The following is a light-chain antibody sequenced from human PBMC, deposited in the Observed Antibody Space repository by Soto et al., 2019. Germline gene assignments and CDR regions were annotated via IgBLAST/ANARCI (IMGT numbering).Light chain of an antibody. Sequence: EIVLTQSPGTLSLSPGERATLSCRASQSVSSSYLAWYQQKPGQAPRHLIYGASSSATGIPDRFSDSGSGTDFTLTISRLEPEDFAVYSCQQSGSSPPYTFGQGTKLEIK. CDR2: GAS. CDR3: QQSGSSPPYT. V-gene: IGKV3-20*01. CDR1: QSVSSSY. J-gene: IGKJ2*01.